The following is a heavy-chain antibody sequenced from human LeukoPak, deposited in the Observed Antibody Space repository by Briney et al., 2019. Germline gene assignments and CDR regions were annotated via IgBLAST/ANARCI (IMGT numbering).Heavy chain of an antibody. CDR2: IIPIFGTA. CDR3: ARDPEPLGYPPDAFDI. J-gene: IGHJ3*02. Sequence: GASVKVSCKASGGTFSSYAISWVRQAPGQGLEWMGGIIPIFGTANYAQKFQGRVTITADESTSTAYMELSSLRSEDTAVYYCARDPEPLGYPPDAFDIWGQGTVVTVSS. D-gene: IGHD1-14*01. V-gene: IGHV1-69*13. CDR1: GGTFSSYA.